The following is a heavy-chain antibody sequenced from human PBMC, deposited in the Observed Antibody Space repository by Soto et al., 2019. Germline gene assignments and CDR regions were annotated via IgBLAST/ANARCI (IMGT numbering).Heavy chain of an antibody. D-gene: IGHD6-19*01. J-gene: IGHJ5*02. V-gene: IGHV1-3*01. CDR2: INAGNGNT. CDR1: GYTFTSYA. CDR3: ARDHGIAVAAPGGFDP. Sequence: ASVKVSCKASGYTFTSYAMHWVRQAPGQRLEWMGWINAGNGNTKYSQKFQGRVTITRDTSASTAYMELSSLRSEDTAVYYCARDHGIAVAAPGGFDPWGQGTLVTVS.